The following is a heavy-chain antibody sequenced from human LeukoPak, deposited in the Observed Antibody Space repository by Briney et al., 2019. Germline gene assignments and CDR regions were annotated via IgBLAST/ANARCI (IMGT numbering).Heavy chain of an antibody. J-gene: IGHJ6*03. Sequence: SETLSLTCTVSGYSISSGYYWGWIRQPPGKGLEWIGSIYHSGSTYYNPSLKSRVTISVDTSKNQFSLKLSSVTAADTAVYYCARSRPSYYYYYMDVWGKGTTVTVSS. D-gene: IGHD2-2*01. CDR1: GYSISSGYY. CDR3: ARSRPSYYYYYMDV. CDR2: IYHSGST. V-gene: IGHV4-38-2*02.